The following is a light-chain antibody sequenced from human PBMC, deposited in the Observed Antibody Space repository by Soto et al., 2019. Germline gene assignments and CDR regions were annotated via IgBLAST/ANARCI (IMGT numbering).Light chain of an antibody. CDR3: SSYTSSSTLVL. Sequence: QSVLTQPASVSGSPGQSIIISCTGTSSDVGGYNYVSWYQQHPGKAPKLMIYEVSNRPSGVSNRFSGSKSGNTASLTISGLQAEDEADYYCSSYTSSSTLVLFGGGTQL. V-gene: IGLV2-14*01. CDR2: EVS. CDR1: SSDVGGYNY. J-gene: IGLJ2*01.